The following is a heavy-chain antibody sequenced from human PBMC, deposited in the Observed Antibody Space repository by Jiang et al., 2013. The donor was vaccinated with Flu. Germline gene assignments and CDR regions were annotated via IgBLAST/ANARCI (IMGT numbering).Heavy chain of an antibody. V-gene: IGHV3-74*01. Sequence: VQLVESGGGLVQPGGSLRLSCAASGFTFSSYWMHWVRQAPGKGLVWVSRIDSDGSATSYADSVKGRFTISRDNAKNTLYLQVNSLRAEDTAVYYCARDRGHDGFDIWGQGTMVTVSS. CDR3: ARDRGHDGFDI. J-gene: IGHJ3*02. CDR1: GFTFSSYW. CDR2: IDSDGSAT.